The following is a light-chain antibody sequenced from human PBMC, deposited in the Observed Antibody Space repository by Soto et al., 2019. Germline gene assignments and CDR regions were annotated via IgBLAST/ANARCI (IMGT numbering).Light chain of an antibody. CDR2: GAS. Sequence: DIVLTQSPGSLSLSPGQRATLSCRASQSVDTTFFAWYQKKPGQAPSLLIYGASKRATGIPDRFSGSGSVTDFTLIISRLEPEDCAVYYCQQYMSSVTFGQGTKVEIK. J-gene: IGKJ1*01. CDR3: QQYMSSVT. CDR1: QSVDTTF. V-gene: IGKV3-20*01.